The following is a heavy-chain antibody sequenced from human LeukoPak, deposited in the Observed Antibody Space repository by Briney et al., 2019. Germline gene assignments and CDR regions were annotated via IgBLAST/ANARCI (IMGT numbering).Heavy chain of an antibody. D-gene: IGHD3-10*01. J-gene: IGHJ4*02. CDR2: IDHTGSI. CDR1: AGSFTGYY. V-gene: IGHV4-34*01. CDR3: ARGGYGPGSHYRY. Sequence: PSETLSLTCAVNAGSFTGYYWSWIRQPPGKGLEWIGEIDHTGSISYNQSLRSRVTISVDTFKNQFSLKLRSVTAADRAIYYCARGGYGPGSHYRYWGQETLVTVSS.